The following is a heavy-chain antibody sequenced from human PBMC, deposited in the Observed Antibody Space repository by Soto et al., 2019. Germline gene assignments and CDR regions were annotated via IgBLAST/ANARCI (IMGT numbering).Heavy chain of an antibody. CDR1: GFTFSSYS. CDR3: ARPPRITMVRGASPYYGMDV. V-gene: IGHV3-21*01. J-gene: IGHJ6*02. D-gene: IGHD3-10*01. Sequence: GGSLRLSCAASGFTFSSYSMNWVRQAPGKGLEWVSSISSSSSYIYYADSVKGRFTISRDNAKNSRYLQMNSLRAEDTAVYYCARPPRITMVRGASPYYGMDVWGQGTTVTVSS. CDR2: ISSSSSYI.